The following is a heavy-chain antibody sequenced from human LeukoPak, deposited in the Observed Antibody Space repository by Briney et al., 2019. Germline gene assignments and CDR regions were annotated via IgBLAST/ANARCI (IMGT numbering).Heavy chain of an antibody. CDR3: AKDATDSSGFNWFDP. D-gene: IGHD3-22*01. J-gene: IGHJ5*02. CDR2: ISYDGSNK. Sequence: PGRSLRLSCAASGFTFSSYGMHWVRQAPGKGLEGVAVISYDGSNKYYADSVKGRFTISRDNSKNTLYLQMNSLRAEDTAVYYCAKDATDSSGFNWFDPWGQGTLVTVSS. CDR1: GFTFSSYG. V-gene: IGHV3-30*18.